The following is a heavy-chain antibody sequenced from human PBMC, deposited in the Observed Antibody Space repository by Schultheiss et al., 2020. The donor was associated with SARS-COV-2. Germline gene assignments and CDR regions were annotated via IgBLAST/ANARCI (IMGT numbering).Heavy chain of an antibody. D-gene: IGHD3-16*01. CDR2: IYHSGST. CDR1: GGSISSSNW. Sequence: SETLSLTCTVSGGSISSSNWWSWVRQPPGKGLEWIGEIYHSGSTNYNPSLKSRVTISVDTSKNQFSLKLSSVTAADTAVYYCARGDVGGFDYWGQGTLVTVSS. CDR3: ARGDVGGFDY. V-gene: IGHV4-4*02. J-gene: IGHJ4*02.